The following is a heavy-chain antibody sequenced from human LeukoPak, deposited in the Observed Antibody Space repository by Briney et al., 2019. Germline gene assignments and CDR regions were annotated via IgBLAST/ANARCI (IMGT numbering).Heavy chain of an antibody. CDR2: IYYSGST. D-gene: IGHD3-22*01. Sequence: MASETLSLTCAVSGGSISSSSYYWGWIRQPPGKGLEWIGSIYYSGSTYYNPSLKSRVTISVDTSKNQFSLKLSSVTAADTAVYYCARRKDGYYYNYWGQGTLVTVSS. V-gene: IGHV4-39*07. J-gene: IGHJ4*02. CDR3: ARRKDGYYYNY. CDR1: GGSISSSSYY.